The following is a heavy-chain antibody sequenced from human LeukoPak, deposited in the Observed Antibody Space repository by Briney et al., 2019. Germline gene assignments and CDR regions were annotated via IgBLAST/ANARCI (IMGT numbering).Heavy chain of an antibody. V-gene: IGHV4-39*02. CDR3: AREQVGALDY. Sequence: SETLSLTCTVSGGSISSSSYYWGWIRQPPGKGLEWIGSIYYSGSTYYNPSLKSRVTISVDTSKNQFSLKLSSVTAADTAVYYCAREQVGALDYWGQGALVTVSS. CDR2: IYYSGST. CDR1: GGSISSSSYY. D-gene: IGHD1-26*01. J-gene: IGHJ4*02.